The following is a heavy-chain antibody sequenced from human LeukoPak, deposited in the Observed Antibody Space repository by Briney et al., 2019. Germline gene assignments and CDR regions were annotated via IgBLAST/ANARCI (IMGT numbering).Heavy chain of an antibody. CDR3: AKLVGYDSSGNYFDY. Sequence: GGSLTLSCAASGFTFSSYAMSWVRQAPGEGLEWVSAISGSGGSTYYADSVKGRFTISRDNSKNTLYLQMNSLRAEDTAVYYCAKLVGYDSSGNYFDYWGQGTLVTVSS. D-gene: IGHD3-22*01. J-gene: IGHJ4*02. CDR2: ISGSGGST. CDR1: GFTFSSYA. V-gene: IGHV3-23*01.